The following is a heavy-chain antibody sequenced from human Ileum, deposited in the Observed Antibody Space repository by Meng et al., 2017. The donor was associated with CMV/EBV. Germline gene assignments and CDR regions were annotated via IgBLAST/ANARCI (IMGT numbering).Heavy chain of an antibody. D-gene: IGHD4-17*01. CDR3: VKSKDFGDSCPGAS. CDR1: GFTFSSSN. CDR2: ITSGSSI. V-gene: IGHV3-21*04. Sequence: EVQLVESGGGLVKPGGSLRLSCAASGFTFSSSNMNWVRQAPGKGLEWVSSITSGSSIFYADSVKGRFTISRDNSKNTLYLQMDSLRAEDTALYYCVKSKDFGDSCPGASWGQGILVTVSS. J-gene: IGHJ5*02.